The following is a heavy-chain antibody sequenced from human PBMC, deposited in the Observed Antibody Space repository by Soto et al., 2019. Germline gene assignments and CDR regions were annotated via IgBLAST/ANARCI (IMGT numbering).Heavy chain of an antibody. J-gene: IGHJ6*02. CDR3: ARDLHCSGGSCYSGMDV. V-gene: IGHV3-30-3*01. CDR1: GFTFSSYA. Sequence: ESGGGVVQPGRSLRLSCAASGFTFSSYAMHWVRQAPGKGLEWVAVISYDGSNKYYADSVKGRFTISRDNSKNTLYLQMNSLRAEDTAVYYCARDLHCSGGSCYSGMDVWGQGTTVTVSS. CDR2: ISYDGSNK. D-gene: IGHD2-15*01.